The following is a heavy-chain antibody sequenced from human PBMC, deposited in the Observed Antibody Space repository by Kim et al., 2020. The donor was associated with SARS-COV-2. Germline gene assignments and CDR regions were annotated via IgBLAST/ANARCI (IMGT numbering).Heavy chain of an antibody. Sequence: SQTLSLTCAISGDSVSSNSAAWHWIRQSPSRGLEWLGRTYYRSKWYNDYAVSVKSRITINPDTSKNQFSLQLNSVTPEDTAVYYCARGKAAAGIDFDYWGQGTLVTVSS. J-gene: IGHJ4*02. D-gene: IGHD6-13*01. V-gene: IGHV6-1*01. CDR2: TYYRSKWYN. CDR1: GDSVSSNSAA. CDR3: ARGKAAAGIDFDY.